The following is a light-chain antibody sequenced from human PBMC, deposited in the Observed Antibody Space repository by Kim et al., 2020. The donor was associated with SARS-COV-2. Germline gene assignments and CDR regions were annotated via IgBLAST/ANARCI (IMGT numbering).Light chain of an antibody. CDR2: TND. V-gene: IGLV1-44*01. CDR3: ATWDDTLNGPL. CDR1: SSNIGGDT. Sequence: GQRVTISCSGSSSNIGGDTVNWYQQLPGTAPKLLIYTNDQRPSGVPDRFSGSKSGTSASLAISGLQSEDEADYYCATWDDTLNGPLFGGGTQLTVL. J-gene: IGLJ3*02.